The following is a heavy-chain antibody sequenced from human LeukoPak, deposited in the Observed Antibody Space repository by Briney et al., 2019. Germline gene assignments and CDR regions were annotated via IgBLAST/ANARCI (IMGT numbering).Heavy chain of an antibody. CDR3: ARRTTVVGPAPFDH. V-gene: IGHV3-23*01. D-gene: IGHD4-23*01. Sequence: GGSLRLTCAASGFSFSIYAMSWVRQAPGKGLEWVSAISPGGDTIYYLDSVKGRFTISRDNSENTLYLQMNSLRAEDTAVYYCARRTTVVGPAPFDHWGQGTLVTVSS. CDR2: ISPGGDTI. CDR1: GFSFSIYA. J-gene: IGHJ4*02.